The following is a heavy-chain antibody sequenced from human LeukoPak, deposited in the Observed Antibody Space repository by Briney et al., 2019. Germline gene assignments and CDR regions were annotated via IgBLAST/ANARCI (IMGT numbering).Heavy chain of an antibody. J-gene: IGHJ3*02. CDR2: ISAYNGNT. V-gene: IGHV1-18*01. CDR3: ARRFLGDYVWGSYRKKDAFDI. D-gene: IGHD3-16*02. Sequence: GASVKVSCKASGYTFTSYGISWVRQAPGQGLEWMGWISAYNGNTNYAQKLQGRVTMTTDTSTSTAYMELRSLRSDDTAVYYCARRFLGDYVWGSYRKKDAFDIWGQGTMVTVSS. CDR1: GYTFTSYG.